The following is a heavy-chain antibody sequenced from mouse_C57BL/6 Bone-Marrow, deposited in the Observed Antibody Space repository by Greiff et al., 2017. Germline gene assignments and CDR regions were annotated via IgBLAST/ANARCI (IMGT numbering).Heavy chain of an antibody. V-gene: IGHV5-17*01. CDR3: ARVNYGSSL. CDR2: ISSGSSTN. Sequence: VQLVESGGGLVKPGGSLKLSCAASGFTFSAYGMHWVRQAPEKGLEWVAYISSGSSTNYYADTVKGRFTISRDNAKNTLCLQMTRLRAEDTAMYYCARVNYGSSLWGQGTTRTVSS. J-gene: IGHJ2*01. CDR1: GFTFSAYG. D-gene: IGHD1-1*01.